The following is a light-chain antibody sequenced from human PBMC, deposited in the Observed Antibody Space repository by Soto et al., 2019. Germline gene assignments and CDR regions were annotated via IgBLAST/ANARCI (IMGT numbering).Light chain of an antibody. CDR2: ASS. CDR3: QQSYSIPFT. J-gene: IGKJ4*01. V-gene: IGKV1-39*01. CDR1: QRISSY. Sequence: DIQMTQSPSSLSASVGDSVIITCRTSQRISSYLNWYQHSPGKAPKLLIYASSYLQSGVPSRFSGSGSVTDFTLTISSLQPEDFAIYYCQQSYSIPFTFGGGTKVEIK.